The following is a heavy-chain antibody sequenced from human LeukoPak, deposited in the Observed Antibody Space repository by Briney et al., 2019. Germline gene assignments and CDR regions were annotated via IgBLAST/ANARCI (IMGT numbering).Heavy chain of an antibody. CDR3: ARQYDSSGPFDY. CDR1: GGSISSYY. V-gene: IGHV4-59*08. J-gene: IGHJ4*02. Sequence: SETQSLTCTVSGGSISSYYWSWIRQPPGKGLEWIGYIYYSGSTNYNPSLKSRVTISVDTSKNQLSLKLSSVTAADTAVYYCARQYDSSGPFDYWGQGTLVTVSS. CDR2: IYYSGST. D-gene: IGHD3-22*01.